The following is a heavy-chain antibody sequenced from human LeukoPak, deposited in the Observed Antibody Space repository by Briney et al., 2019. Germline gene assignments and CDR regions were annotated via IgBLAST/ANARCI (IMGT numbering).Heavy chain of an antibody. J-gene: IGHJ4*02. CDR1: GDTFTSYD. Sequence: VASVRVSCKASGDTFTSYDINWGRQAPGQRLEWVGWMNPNSGNTGYAQKFQGRVTMTRNTSISTAYMELSSLRSEDTAVYYCARGGQFDYWGQGTLVTVSS. V-gene: IGHV1-8*01. CDR2: MNPNSGNT. CDR3: ARGGQFDY.